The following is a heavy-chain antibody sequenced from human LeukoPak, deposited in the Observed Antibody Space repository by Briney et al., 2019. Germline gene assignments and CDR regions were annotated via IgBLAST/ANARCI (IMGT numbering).Heavy chain of an antibody. D-gene: IGHD6-19*01. CDR1: GFTFSAYS. Sequence: PGGSLRLSCAASGFTFSAYSMNWVRQAPGKGLEWVSSISSTGSYIYYADSVKGRFTISRDNTKNSLYLQVNSLRAEDTALYYCARAGAVAGPPDYWGQGTLVTVSS. CDR2: ISSTGSYI. V-gene: IGHV3-21*01. J-gene: IGHJ4*02. CDR3: ARAGAVAGPPDY.